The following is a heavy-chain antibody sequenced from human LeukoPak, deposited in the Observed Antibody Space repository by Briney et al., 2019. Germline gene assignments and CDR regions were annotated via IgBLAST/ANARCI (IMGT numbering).Heavy chain of an antibody. V-gene: IGHV4-59*01. Sequence: ASETLSLTCTVSGGSISSYYWSWIRQPPGKGLEWIGYIYYSGSTNYNPSLKSRVTISVDTSKNQFSLKLSSVTAADTAVYYCARTYYYGSWAIDPWGQGTLVTVSS. D-gene: IGHD3-10*01. J-gene: IGHJ5*02. CDR2: IYYSGST. CDR3: ARTYYYGSWAIDP. CDR1: GGSISSYY.